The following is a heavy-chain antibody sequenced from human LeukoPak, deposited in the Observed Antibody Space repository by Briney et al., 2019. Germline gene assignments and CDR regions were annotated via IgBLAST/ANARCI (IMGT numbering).Heavy chain of an antibody. Sequence: PSETLSLACTVSGGSISSGDYYWSWIRQPPGKGLEWNGYIYYSGSTYYNPSLKSRVTISVDTSKNQFSLKLSSVTAADTAVYYCASINYDILTGYQTDNFDYWGQGTLVTVSS. V-gene: IGHV4-30-4*08. CDR2: IYYSGST. D-gene: IGHD3-9*01. CDR1: GGSISSGDYY. J-gene: IGHJ4*02. CDR3: ASINYDILTGYQTDNFDY.